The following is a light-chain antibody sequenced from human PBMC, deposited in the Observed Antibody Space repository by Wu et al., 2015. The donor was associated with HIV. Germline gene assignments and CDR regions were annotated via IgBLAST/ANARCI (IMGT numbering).Light chain of an antibody. CDR1: RDINTF. Sequence: DLQVTQSPSSLSASIGDTVIITCRPSRDINTFLAWYHQKAGKAPRLLIYKASILQHGVPSRFIGSGSATEFTLTIAGLQSDDFGVYYCQQRTDWRFGQGTKVEIK. J-gene: IGKJ1*01. V-gene: IGKV1-5*03. CDR3: QQRTDWR. CDR2: KAS.